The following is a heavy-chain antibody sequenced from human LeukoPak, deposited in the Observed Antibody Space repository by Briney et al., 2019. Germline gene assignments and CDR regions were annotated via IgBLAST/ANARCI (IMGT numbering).Heavy chain of an antibody. CDR2: IYYSGST. D-gene: IGHD3-10*01. J-gene: IGHJ4*02. Sequence: SETLSLTCTVSGGSISSSSYYWSWIRQPPGKGLEWIGYIYYSGSTNYNPSLKSRVTISVDTSKNQFSLKLSSVTAADTAVYYCARGGTMVRGVDFDYWGQGTLVTVSS. CDR1: GGSISSSSYY. CDR3: ARGGTMVRGVDFDY. V-gene: IGHV4-61*01.